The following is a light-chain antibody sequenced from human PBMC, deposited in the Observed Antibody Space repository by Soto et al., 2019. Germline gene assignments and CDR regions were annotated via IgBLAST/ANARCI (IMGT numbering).Light chain of an antibody. Sequence: DIPMTQSPSTLSASVGDRVTITCRASQSISSWLAWYQQKPGKAPKLLIYKASSLESGVPSRFSGSGSGTEFTLTISSLQPDDFATYYCQQYNSYSPGNTFGQGTTLEIK. CDR2: KAS. CDR1: QSISSW. CDR3: QQYNSYSPGNT. J-gene: IGKJ2*01. V-gene: IGKV1-5*03.